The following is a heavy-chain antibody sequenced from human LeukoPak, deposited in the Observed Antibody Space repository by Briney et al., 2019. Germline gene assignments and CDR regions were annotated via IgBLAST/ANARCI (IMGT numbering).Heavy chain of an antibody. CDR2: INPGDSDT. V-gene: IGHV5-51*01. Sequence: HGESLKISCKGSGYSFTSYWIGWVRQTPGKGLEWMGIINPGDSDTRYSPSFQGQVTVSADKSISTAYLQWSSLKASDTAMYYCARQYNYGLFDYWGQGTLVTVSS. CDR1: GYSFTSYW. CDR3: ARQYNYGLFDY. J-gene: IGHJ4*02. D-gene: IGHD5-24*01.